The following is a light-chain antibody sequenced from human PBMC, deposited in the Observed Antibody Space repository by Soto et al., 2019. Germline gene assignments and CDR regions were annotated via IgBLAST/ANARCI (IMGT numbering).Light chain of an antibody. CDR1: QSISSY. J-gene: IGKJ4*01. Sequence: DIQMTQSPSSLSASVGDRVTITCRASQSISSYLNWYQQKPGKAPKLLIYAASSLQSGVPSRFSGSGSGTDFTLTISSLQPEDFATYYCPQSYSTRTFGGGTKVDIK. V-gene: IGKV1-39*01. CDR3: PQSYSTRT. CDR2: AAS.